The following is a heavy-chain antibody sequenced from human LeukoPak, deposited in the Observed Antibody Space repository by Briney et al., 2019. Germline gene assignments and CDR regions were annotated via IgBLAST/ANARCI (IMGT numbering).Heavy chain of an antibody. V-gene: IGHV1-46*01. CDR1: GYTFTSYY. CDR3: ARGSGSGSYRGYYFDY. J-gene: IGHJ4*02. CDR2: INPSGGST. D-gene: IGHD1-26*01. Sequence: ASVKVSFRASGYTFTSYYMHWVRQAPGQGLEWMGIINPSGGSTSYAQKFQGRATMTRDTSTSTVYMELSSLRSEDTAVYYCARGSGSGSYRGYYFDYWGQGTLVTVSS.